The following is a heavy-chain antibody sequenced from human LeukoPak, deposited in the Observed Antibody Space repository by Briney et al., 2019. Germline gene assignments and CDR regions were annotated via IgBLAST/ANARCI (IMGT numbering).Heavy chain of an antibody. V-gene: IGHV3-23*01. CDR3: AKVPPRGYYDSSGYQGDYFDY. CDR1: GFTFSSYA. Sequence: GGSLRLSCAASGFTFSSYAMSWVRQAPGKGLEWVSAISGSGGSTYYADSVKGRFTISRDNSKNTLYLQMNSLRAEDTAVYYCAKVPPRGYYDSSGYQGDYFDYWGQGTLVTVSS. D-gene: IGHD3-22*01. J-gene: IGHJ4*02. CDR2: ISGSGGST.